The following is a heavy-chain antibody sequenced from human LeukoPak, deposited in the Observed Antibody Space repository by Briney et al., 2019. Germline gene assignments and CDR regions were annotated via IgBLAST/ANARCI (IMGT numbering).Heavy chain of an antibody. Sequence: QPGGSLRLSCAASGFTFSSYAMHWVRQAPGKGLEYVSAISSNGGSTYYANSVKGRFTISRDNSKNTLYLQMGSLRAEDMAVYYCXRGVLGGDYYFDYWGQGTXVTVXS. CDR2: ISSNGGST. D-gene: IGHD2-21*01. CDR1: GFTFSSYA. CDR3: XRGVLGGDYYFDY. J-gene: IGHJ4*02. V-gene: IGHV3-64*01.